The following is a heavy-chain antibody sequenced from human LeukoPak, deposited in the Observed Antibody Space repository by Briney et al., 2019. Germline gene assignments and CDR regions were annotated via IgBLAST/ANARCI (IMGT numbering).Heavy chain of an antibody. Sequence: GGSLTLTCAASGFTFSDYWMHWVRQAPGKGLVCVSRVNRDGRSTSYADSVKGRFTISRDNAKNPLSLQMNSLRAEATAIYYCARDRSISAAGDTYWGQGTLVTVSS. J-gene: IGHJ4*02. CDR2: VNRDGRST. CDR3: ARDRSISAAGDTY. D-gene: IGHD6-13*01. V-gene: IGHV3-74*01. CDR1: GFTFSDYW.